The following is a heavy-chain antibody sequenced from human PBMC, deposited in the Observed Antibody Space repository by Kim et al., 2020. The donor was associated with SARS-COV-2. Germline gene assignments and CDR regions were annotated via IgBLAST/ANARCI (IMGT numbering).Heavy chain of an antibody. J-gene: IGHJ4*02. V-gene: IGHV3-7*01. Sequence: YYVDSVKGRFTISRDNAKNSLYLQMNSLRAEDTAVYYCARDVSTMVPKDYWGQGTLVTVSS. CDR3: ARDVSTMVPKDY. D-gene: IGHD3-10*01.